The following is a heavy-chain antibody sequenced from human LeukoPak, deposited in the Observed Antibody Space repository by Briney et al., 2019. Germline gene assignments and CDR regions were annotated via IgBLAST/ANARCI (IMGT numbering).Heavy chain of an antibody. Sequence: ASVKISCKASGYTFNVYYMHWVRQAPGQGLEWMGRINPNGGGTSYAQNIQGRVTMTRDTSISTAYMELSRLRSDDTAVYYCARQYCSGVSCYDYWGQGTLVTVSS. V-gene: IGHV1-2*06. J-gene: IGHJ4*02. CDR2: INPNGGGT. CDR1: GYTFNVYY. D-gene: IGHD2-15*01. CDR3: ARQYCSGVSCYDY.